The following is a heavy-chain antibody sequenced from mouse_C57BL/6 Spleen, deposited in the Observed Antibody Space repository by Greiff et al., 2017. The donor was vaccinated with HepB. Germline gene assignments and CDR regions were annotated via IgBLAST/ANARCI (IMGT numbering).Heavy chain of an antibody. Sequence: VKLVESGAELVRPGASVKLSCKASGYTFTDYYINWVKQRPGQGLEWIARIYPGSGNTYYNEKFKGKATLTAEKSSSTAYMQLSSLTSEDSAVYFCAILRGWVDYWGQGTTLTVSS. V-gene: IGHV1-76*01. CDR2: IYPGSGNT. CDR1: GYTFTDYY. J-gene: IGHJ2*01. D-gene: IGHD1-1*01. CDR3: AILRGWVDY.